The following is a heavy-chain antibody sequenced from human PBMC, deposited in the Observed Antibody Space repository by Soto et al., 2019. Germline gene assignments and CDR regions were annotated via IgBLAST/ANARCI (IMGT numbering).Heavy chain of an antibody. V-gene: IGHV3-66*01. CDR3: ARDGSGH. CDR1: GLTVSTNP. J-gene: IGHJ4*02. Sequence: EVQLVESGGGLVQPGGSVRLSCAASGLTVSTNPMSWVRQARGKGLEWVSVIYTGGGTHYADSVKGRFTISRDNSKNTVNLQMNSLRPEDTAVYYCARDGSGHWGQGTLVTVSS. CDR2: IYTGGGT.